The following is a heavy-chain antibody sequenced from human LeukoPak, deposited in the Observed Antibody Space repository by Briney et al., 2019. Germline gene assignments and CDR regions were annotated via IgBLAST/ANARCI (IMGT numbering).Heavy chain of an antibody. Sequence: GGSVRLLCAACGFIYRSYEEKGLRQARGKGGEGVTYISSSGRTIHYGDCEKGGFTISRDNAKNSLYLRMNSLRAEDTAVYYCARAEAAGVTMDVCGKGTTVTVPS. V-gene: IGHV3-48*03. CDR1: GFIYRSYE. D-gene: IGHD6-13*01. CDR3: ARAEAAGVTMDV. CDR2: ISSSGRTI. J-gene: IGHJ6*03.